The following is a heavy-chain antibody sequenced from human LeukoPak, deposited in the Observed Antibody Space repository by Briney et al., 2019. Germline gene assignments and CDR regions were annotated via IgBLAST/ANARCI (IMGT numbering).Heavy chain of an antibody. J-gene: IGHJ4*02. V-gene: IGHV3-53*01. CDR3: ARDSPANWAQFDY. CDR1: GFTVNSNY. CDR2: IYRDDTT. Sequence: GGSLRLSCAASGFTVNSNYMSWVRQAPGKGLKWVSIIYRDDTTYYADSVKGRFTISRDNSKNTLHLEMNSLRAEDTAVYYCARDSPANWAQFDYWGQGTLVTVSS. D-gene: IGHD7-27*01.